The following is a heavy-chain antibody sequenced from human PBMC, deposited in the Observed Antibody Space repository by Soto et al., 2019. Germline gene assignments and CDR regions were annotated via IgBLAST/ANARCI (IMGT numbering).Heavy chain of an antibody. D-gene: IGHD3-9*01. CDR2: ISNNGGST. CDR3: AKDESAGYYYFDY. V-gene: IGHV3-23*01. J-gene: IGHJ4*02. Sequence: GGSLRLSCAASGFTFSNYAMSWVRQAPGKGLEWVSVISNNGGSTYYADSVKGRFTISRDNSKNTLYLQMNSLRAEDTAVYYCAKDESAGYYYFDYWGQGTLVTVSS. CDR1: GFTFSNYA.